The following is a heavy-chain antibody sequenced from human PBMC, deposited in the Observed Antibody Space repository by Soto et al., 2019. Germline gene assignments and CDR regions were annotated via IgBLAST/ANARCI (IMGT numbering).Heavy chain of an antibody. J-gene: IGHJ6*02. CDR3: ARGPYTSDYYDGMDV. CDR2: VSVYSSNT. CDR1: GYRFSSYS. Sequence: QVQLVQSGGEVKKPGASVKVSCEASGYRFSSYSISWVRQVPGQGLEWMGWVSVYSSNTNSAQKFHGRVTLTMDTSKSTVYSELRGPTSDDTAVYYCARGPYTSDYYDGMDVWGHGTTVIVSS. V-gene: IGHV1-18*01.